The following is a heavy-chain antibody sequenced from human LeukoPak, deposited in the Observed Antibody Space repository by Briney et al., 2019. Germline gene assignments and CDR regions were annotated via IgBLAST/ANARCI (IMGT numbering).Heavy chain of an antibody. CDR2: IYYTGSS. D-gene: IGHD1-1*01. V-gene: IGHV4-59*02. CDR3: ARGIRNEPQTYYYYYMDV. J-gene: IGHJ6*03. CDR1: GGSVSDYY. Sequence: SSETLSLTCTVSGGSVSDYYWSWIRQSPGKGLEWIGYIYYTGSSSYNPSLRSRVTISADTSKNQFSLKLSSVTAADTAVYYCARGIRNEPQTYYYYYMDVWGKGTTVTVSS.